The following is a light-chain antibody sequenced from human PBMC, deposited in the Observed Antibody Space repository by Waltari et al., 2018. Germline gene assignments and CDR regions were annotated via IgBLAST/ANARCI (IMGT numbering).Light chain of an antibody. J-gene: IGKJ2*01. V-gene: IGKV2-30*02. CDR3: MQGTHWPYT. CDR2: KVS. CDR1: QSLLHSDGNTY. Sequence: EVVMTQSPLSLPVTLGQPASISCRCGQSLLHSDGNTYLNWFHQRPGQSPRRLIYKVSNRDSGVPDRFSGSGSGTDFTLKISRVEAEDLGVYYCMQGTHWPYTFGQGTKLEIK.